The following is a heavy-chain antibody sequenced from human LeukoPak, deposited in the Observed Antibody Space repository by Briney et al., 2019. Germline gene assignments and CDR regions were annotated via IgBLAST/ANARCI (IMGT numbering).Heavy chain of an antibody. CDR1: GYSFTTYW. Sequence: GASLQISCKGSGYSFTTYWIGWVRQLPGRGLEWMGIIYPGDSDTRDSPSFQGQVTISADKSISTAYLQWSSLKASDTAMYYCARQFRDSSGYYSYYFDYWGQGTLVTVSS. J-gene: IGHJ4*02. CDR2: IYPGDSDT. D-gene: IGHD3-22*01. V-gene: IGHV5-51*01. CDR3: ARQFRDSSGYYSYYFDY.